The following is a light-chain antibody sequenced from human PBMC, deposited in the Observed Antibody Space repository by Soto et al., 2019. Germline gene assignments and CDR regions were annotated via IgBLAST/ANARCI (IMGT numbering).Light chain of an antibody. CDR2: EVT. CDR3: SSYTNPNTRV. Sequence: QSALTQPASVSASPGQSITISCTGTSSDVGGYNSVSWYRQHPGRVPELVIYEVTNRPSGVSSRFSGSKSGNTASLTISGLQTEDEADYYCSSYTNPNTRVFGGGTKLTVL. CDR1: SSDVGGYNS. V-gene: IGLV2-14*01. J-gene: IGLJ3*02.